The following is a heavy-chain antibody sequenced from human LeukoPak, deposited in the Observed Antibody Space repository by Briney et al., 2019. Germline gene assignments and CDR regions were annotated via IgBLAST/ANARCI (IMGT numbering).Heavy chain of an antibody. CDR2: INPSGGST. D-gene: IGHD7-27*01. Sequence: GASVKVSCKASGYTFTKSYIHWVRQAPGQGLEWMGIINPSGGSTSYAQKFQGRVTMTRDMSTSTVYMELSSLRSEDTAVYYCARDQAMAKWGNGDFDYWGQGTLVTVSS. J-gene: IGHJ4*02. CDR3: ARDQAMAKWGNGDFDY. CDR1: GYTFTKSY. V-gene: IGHV1-46*01.